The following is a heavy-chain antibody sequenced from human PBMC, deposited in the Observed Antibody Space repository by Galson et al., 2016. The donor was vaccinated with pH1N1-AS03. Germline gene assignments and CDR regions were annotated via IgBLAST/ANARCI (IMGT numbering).Heavy chain of an antibody. CDR1: RFNFPNFY. V-gene: IGHV3-11*01. J-gene: IGHJ4*02. CDR2: VSSSGTTI. CDR3: ARSPPAGTWFDY. Sequence: SLRLSCAASRFNFPNFYMNWIRQAPGKALEGISYVSSSGTTIYYADSVKGRFTISRDNATDSLQLQMNSPRADDAAVDYCARSPPAGTWFDYWGQGTRVTVSS. D-gene: IGHD6-13*01.